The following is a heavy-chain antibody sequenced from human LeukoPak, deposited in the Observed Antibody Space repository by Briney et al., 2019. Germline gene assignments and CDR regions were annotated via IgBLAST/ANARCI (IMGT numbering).Heavy chain of an antibody. J-gene: IGHJ6*03. D-gene: IGHD3/OR15-3a*01. CDR2: MNPNSGNT. CDR1: GYTFTSYD. CDR3: AIGGTGHWDYYYMDV. Sequence: ASVKVSCKASGYTFTSYDINWVRQATGQGLEWMGWMNPNSGNTGYAQKFQGRVTMTRNTSISTAYMELSSLRSEDTAVYYCAIGGTGHWDYYYMDVWGKGTTVTVSS. V-gene: IGHV1-8*01.